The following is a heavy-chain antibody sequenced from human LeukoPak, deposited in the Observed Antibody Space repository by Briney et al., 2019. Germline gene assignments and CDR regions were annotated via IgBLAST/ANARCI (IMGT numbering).Heavy chain of an antibody. V-gene: IGHV4-4*02. J-gene: IGHJ3*02. CDR1: GGSISSSNW. Sequence: SGTLSLTCAVSGGSISSSNWWTWVRQPPGKGLEWIGEIHYSGSTNYNPSLKSRVTISVDKSKNQFSLKLSSVTAADTAVYYCASRYFDWVDDVLDIWGQGTMVTVSS. CDR2: IHYSGST. CDR3: ASRYFDWVDDVLDI. D-gene: IGHD3-9*01.